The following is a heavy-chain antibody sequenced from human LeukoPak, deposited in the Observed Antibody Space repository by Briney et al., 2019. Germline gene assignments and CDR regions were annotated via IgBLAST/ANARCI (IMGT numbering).Heavy chain of an antibody. D-gene: IGHD6-25*01. J-gene: IGHJ3*02. CDR3: ARGVRRRPDAFDI. V-gene: IGHV3-66*01. CDR2: IYSGGST. CDR1: GFTFDDYA. Sequence: PGGSPRLSCAASGFTFDDYAMHWVRQAPGKGLEWVSVIYSGGSTYYADSVKGRFTISRDNSKNTLYLQMNSLRAEDTAVYYCARGVRRRPDAFDIWGQGTMVTVSS.